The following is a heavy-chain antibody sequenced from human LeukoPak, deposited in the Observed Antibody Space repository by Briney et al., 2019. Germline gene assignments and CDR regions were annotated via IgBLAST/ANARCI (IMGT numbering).Heavy chain of an antibody. CDR3: ARHRTDYGGNDNYFDY. CDR1: GCTFTSYY. V-gene: IGHV1-46*01. CDR2: INPSGGST. Sequence: GASVKVSCKASGCTFTSYYMHWVRQAPGQGLEWMGIINPSGGSTSYAQKFQGRVTMTRDMSTSTVYMELSSLRSEDTAVYYCARHRTDYGGNDNYFDYWGQGTLVTVSS. J-gene: IGHJ4*02. D-gene: IGHD4-23*01.